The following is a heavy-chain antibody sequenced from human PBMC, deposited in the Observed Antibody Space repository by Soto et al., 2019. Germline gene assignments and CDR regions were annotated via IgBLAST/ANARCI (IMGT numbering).Heavy chain of an antibody. V-gene: IGHV1-3*01. J-gene: IGHJ5*02. CDR2: INAGTGDT. Sequence: GASVKVSCKASGYTFTSYPMQWVRQAPGQGLEWMGWINAGTGDTKYSQKFQGRFTISRDNSKNTPYLQMNSLRSDDTAVYYLAKDRPVKARSGSLSAWGQGTLVTVSS. CDR3: AKDRPVKARSGSLSA. CDR1: GYTFTSYP.